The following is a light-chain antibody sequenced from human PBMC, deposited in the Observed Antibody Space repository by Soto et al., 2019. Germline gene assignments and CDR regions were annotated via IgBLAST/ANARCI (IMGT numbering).Light chain of an antibody. J-gene: IGLJ2*01. Sequence: QSALTQPPSASGSPGQSVTISCTGTSSDIGAYNYVSWYQQHPGKAPKLMIYEVSKRPSGVPDRFSGSKFGNTASLTVSGLQAEDEADYYCTSHAGSINLVFGGGTKVTVL. CDR3: TSHAGSINLV. V-gene: IGLV2-8*01. CDR1: SSDIGAYNY. CDR2: EVS.